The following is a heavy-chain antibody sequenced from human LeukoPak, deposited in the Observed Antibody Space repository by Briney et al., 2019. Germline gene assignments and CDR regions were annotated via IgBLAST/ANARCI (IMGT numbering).Heavy chain of an antibody. V-gene: IGHV4-4*07. CDR1: GGSISSYY. D-gene: IGHD3-3*01. Sequence: SETLSLTCTVSGGSISSYYWSWIRQPAGKGLEWIGRIYTSGSTNYNPSLKSRVTMSVDTSKNQFSLKLSSVTAADTAVYYCARDSSDFWSGYPYFDYWGQGTLVTVSS. J-gene: IGHJ4*02. CDR2: IYTSGST. CDR3: ARDSSDFWSGYPYFDY.